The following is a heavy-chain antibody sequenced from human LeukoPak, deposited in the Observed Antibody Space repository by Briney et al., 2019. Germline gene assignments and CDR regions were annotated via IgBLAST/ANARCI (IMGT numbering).Heavy chain of an antibody. Sequence: GGSLRLSCAASGFTFSRMSWVRQAPGKGLEWVANINRDGSEKYYVDSVKGRFTISRDNTENSLSLQMNSLRAEGTAVYYCARSDSIGSVDYWGQGTLITVSS. CDR2: INRDGSEK. CDR3: ARSDSIGSVDY. J-gene: IGHJ4*02. CDR1: GFTFSR. V-gene: IGHV3-7*01. D-gene: IGHD2-21*01.